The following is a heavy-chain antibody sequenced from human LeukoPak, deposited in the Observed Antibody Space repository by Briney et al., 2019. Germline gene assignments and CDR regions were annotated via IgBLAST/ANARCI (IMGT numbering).Heavy chain of an antibody. CDR3: ARTTQGSDY. J-gene: IGHJ4*02. CDR1: GGSISSYY. D-gene: IGHD1/OR15-1a*01. Sequence: PSETLSLTCTFSGGSISSYYWSWIRQPAGKGLEWIGSIYYSGSTYYNPSLKSRVTISVDTSKSQFSLKLSSVTAADTAVYYCARTTQGSDYWGQGTLVTVSS. CDR2: IYYSGST. V-gene: IGHV4-59*05.